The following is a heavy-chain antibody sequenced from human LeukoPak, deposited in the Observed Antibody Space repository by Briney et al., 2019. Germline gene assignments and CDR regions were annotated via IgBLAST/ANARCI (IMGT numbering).Heavy chain of an antibody. J-gene: IGHJ6*03. Sequence: ASVKVSCKASGYTFTGYYMHWVRQAPGQGLEWMGWINPNSGSTNYEQKFQGRVTMTRDTSISTAYMELSRLRSDDTAVYYCARDWGSSSTTGYYYYYMDVWGKGTTVTVSS. CDR3: ARDWGSSSTTGYYYYYMDV. CDR2: INPNSGST. V-gene: IGHV1-2*02. CDR1: GYTFTGYY. D-gene: IGHD6-6*01.